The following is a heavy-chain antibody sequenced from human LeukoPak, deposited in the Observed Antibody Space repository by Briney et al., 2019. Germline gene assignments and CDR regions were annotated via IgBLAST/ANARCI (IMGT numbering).Heavy chain of an antibody. CDR2: IWFDGRNK. V-gene: IGHV3-33*01. CDR1: GFTFSNYG. Sequence: GRSLRLSCAASGFTFSNYGMHWVRQAPGKGLEWVALIWFDGRNKFHADSVKCRFTISRDNSKNTLFLQMNCLRAEDTAVYYCAREWGPIAVSGGPGYWGQGALVTVSS. CDR3: AREWGPIAVSGGPGY. J-gene: IGHJ4*02. D-gene: IGHD6-19*01.